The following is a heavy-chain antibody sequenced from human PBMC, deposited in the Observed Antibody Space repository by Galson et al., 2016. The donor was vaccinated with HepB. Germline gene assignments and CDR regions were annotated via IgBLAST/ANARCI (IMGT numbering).Heavy chain of an antibody. CDR1: GGTISDHS. Sequence: SETLSLTCSVSGGTISDHSWSWIRQPPGKGLEWIGYIYFSGSTKYNPSLMSRVTISLDMPKEQFSLKLTSVTAADTAVYYCVRDRYYYGMDVWGQGTLVTVSS. CDR3: VRDRYYYGMDV. J-gene: IGHJ6*02. V-gene: IGHV4-59*11. CDR2: IYFSGST.